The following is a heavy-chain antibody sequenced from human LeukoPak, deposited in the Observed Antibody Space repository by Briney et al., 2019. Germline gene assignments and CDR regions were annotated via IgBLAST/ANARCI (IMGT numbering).Heavy chain of an antibody. V-gene: IGHV3-30*18. CDR1: GFTFSSYG. CDR3: AKDSGSYYTYFDY. D-gene: IGHD3-10*01. CDR2: ISYDGSNK. Sequence: GGSLRLSCAASGFTFSSYGMHWVRQAPGKGLEWVAVISYDGSNKYYADSVKGRFTISRDNSKNTLYLQMNSLRAEDTAVYYCAKDSGSYYTYFDYRGQGTLVTVSS. J-gene: IGHJ4*02.